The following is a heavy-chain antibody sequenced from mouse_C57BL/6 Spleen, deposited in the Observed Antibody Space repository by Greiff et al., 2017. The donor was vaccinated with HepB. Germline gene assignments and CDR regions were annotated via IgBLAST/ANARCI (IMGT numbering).Heavy chain of an antibody. Sequence: VQLQQSGPVLVKPGASVKMSCKASGYTFTDYYMNWVKQSHGKSLEWIGVINPYNGGTSYNQKFKGKATLTVDKSSSTAYMELNSLTSEDSAVYYCARSWDGFAYWGQGTLVTVSA. J-gene: IGHJ3*01. CDR2: INPYNGGT. CDR3: ARSWDGFAY. CDR1: GYTFTDYY. D-gene: IGHD2-3*01. V-gene: IGHV1-19*01.